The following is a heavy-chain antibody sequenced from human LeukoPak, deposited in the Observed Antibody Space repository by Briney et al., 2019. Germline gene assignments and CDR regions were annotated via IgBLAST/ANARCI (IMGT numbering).Heavy chain of an antibody. Sequence: GGSLRLSCEASGFTFSSYSLNWVRQAPGQGLAWISYISTSTTTIYYANSVKGRFTISRDNAKKSLYLQMNSLRVEDTGVYYCASWGEGALDNWGQGTLVTVSS. J-gene: IGHJ4*02. CDR3: ASWGEGALDN. V-gene: IGHV3-48*01. D-gene: IGHD1-26*01. CDR1: GFTFSSYS. CDR2: ISTSTTTI.